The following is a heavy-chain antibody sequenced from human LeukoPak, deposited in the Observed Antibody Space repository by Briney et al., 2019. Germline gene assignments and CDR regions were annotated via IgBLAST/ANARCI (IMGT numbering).Heavy chain of an antibody. V-gene: IGHV4-31*03. Sequence: PSETLSLTCTVSAGSFISSSHHWGWIRQSPGKGLEWIGYIYYSGSTYYNPSLKSRVTISVDTSKNQFSLKLSSVTAADTAVYYCAGGTAYYDYVWGSYRAVGFDYWGQGTLVTVSS. CDR3: AGGTAYYDYVWGSYRAVGFDY. CDR2: IYYSGST. D-gene: IGHD3-16*01. J-gene: IGHJ4*02. CDR1: AGSFISSSHH.